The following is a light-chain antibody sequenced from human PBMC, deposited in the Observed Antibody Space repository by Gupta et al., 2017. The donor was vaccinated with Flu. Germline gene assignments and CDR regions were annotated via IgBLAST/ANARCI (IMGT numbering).Light chain of an antibody. CDR2: KVS. CDR3: MQGIHWQRIYT. J-gene: IGKJ2*01. Sequence: DEVIKQAPLYLRVTLGQAASISCRSTERLVNSDGNNYWSWFQQRTGKSPRCLIYKVSNRDSGVPDRVSGSGSGTDFTLKISRVEAEDVEVYYCMQGIHWQRIYTFGQGTKLEIK. V-gene: IGKV2-30*01. CDR1: ERLVNSDGNNY.